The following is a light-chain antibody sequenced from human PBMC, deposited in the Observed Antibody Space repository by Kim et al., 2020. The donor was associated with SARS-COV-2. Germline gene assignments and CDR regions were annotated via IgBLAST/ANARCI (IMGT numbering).Light chain of an antibody. Sequence: EIVFTQSPATLSLSPGERATLSCRASQSVSSSLAWYRQKPGQVPRLLIYHVSNRATGIPARFSGSGSGTDFTLTISSLEPEDFAVYYCQQRRNWPLTFGGGTKVDIK. CDR2: HVS. V-gene: IGKV3-11*01. CDR3: QQRRNWPLT. J-gene: IGKJ4*01. CDR1: QSVSSS.